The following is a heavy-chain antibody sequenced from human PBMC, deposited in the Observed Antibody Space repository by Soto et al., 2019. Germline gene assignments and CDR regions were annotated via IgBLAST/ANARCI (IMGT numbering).Heavy chain of an antibody. J-gene: IGHJ4*02. CDR1: GFTFSSYA. Sequence: PGGSLRLSCAASGFTFSSYAMSWVRQAPGKGLEWVSAISGSGGSTYYADSVKGRFTISRDNSKNTLYLQMNSLRAEDTAVYYCAKVPRINYDYVWGSYRRFDYWGQGTLVTVSS. CDR3: AKVPRINYDYVWGSYRRFDY. CDR2: ISGSGGST. V-gene: IGHV3-23*01. D-gene: IGHD3-16*02.